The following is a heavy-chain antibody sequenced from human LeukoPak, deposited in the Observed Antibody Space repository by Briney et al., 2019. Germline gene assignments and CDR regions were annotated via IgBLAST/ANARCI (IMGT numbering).Heavy chain of an antibody. J-gene: IGHJ4*02. D-gene: IGHD6-19*01. V-gene: IGHV4-31*03. CDR3: ARGTAGTGFDY. CDR1: GGSISSGGYY. Sequence: PSQTLSLTCTVSGGSISSGGYYWSWIRQHPGKGLEWIGYIYYSWSTYYNPSLKSRVTISIDTSKNQFSLKLSSVTAADTAVYYCARGTAGTGFDYWGQGTLVTVSS. CDR2: IYYSWST.